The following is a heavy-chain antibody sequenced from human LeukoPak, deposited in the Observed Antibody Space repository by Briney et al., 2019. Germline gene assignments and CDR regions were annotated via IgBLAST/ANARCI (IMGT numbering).Heavy chain of an antibody. V-gene: IGHV3-21*01. CDR3: VRRSSGLAYYSDY. J-gene: IGHJ4*02. D-gene: IGHD3-16*01. CDR2: ISSSSTYK. CDR1: GFTFNDYN. Sequence: GGSLRLSCAASGFTFNDYNMNWVRQAPGKGLEWVSSISSSSTYKYYADSVKGRFTISRDNTKNSLYLQTHSLTAEDTAVYYCVRRSSGLAYYSDYWGQGTLVTVSS.